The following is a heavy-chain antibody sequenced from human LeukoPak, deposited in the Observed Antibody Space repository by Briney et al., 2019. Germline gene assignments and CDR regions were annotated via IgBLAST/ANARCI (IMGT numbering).Heavy chain of an antibody. CDR3: ARGLRRWLRDPFDY. D-gene: IGHD5-12*01. J-gene: IGHJ4*02. Sequence: SETLSLTCAVYGGSFSGYYWSWIRQPPGKGLEWIGEINHSGSTNYNPSLKSRVTISVDTPKNQFSLKLSSVAAADTAVYYCARGLRRWLRDPFDYWGQGTLVTVSS. CDR2: INHSGST. V-gene: IGHV4-34*01. CDR1: GGSFSGYY.